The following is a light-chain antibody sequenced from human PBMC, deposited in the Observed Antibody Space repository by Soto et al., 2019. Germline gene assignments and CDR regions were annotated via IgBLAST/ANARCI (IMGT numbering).Light chain of an antibody. V-gene: IGLV2-11*01. CDR3: CSYAGTYTFYV. Sequence: QSALTQPRSVSGSPGQSVTISCTGTSDDVGGYAYVSWYQHHPGKAPKLMIYDVSQRPSGVPDRFSGSKSGNTASLTISGLQAEDEADYYCCSYAGTYTFYVFGAGTKLTVL. CDR1: SDDVGGYAY. CDR2: DVS. J-gene: IGLJ1*01.